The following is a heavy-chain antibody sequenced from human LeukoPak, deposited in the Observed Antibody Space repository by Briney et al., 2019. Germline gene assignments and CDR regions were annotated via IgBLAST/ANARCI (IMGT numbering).Heavy chain of an antibody. CDR3: AKVGAYGDYARHDY. CDR2: MFHSGDT. J-gene: IGHJ4*02. D-gene: IGHD4-17*01. Sequence: PSETLSLTCDVSGYSIRSGSYWGWIRQPPGKGLEWIGCMFHSGDTYHNPSFKSRVTISADTSKNQFSLKLTSVTAADTAVYYCAKVGAYGDYARHDYWGQGTLVTVSS. V-gene: IGHV4-38-2*01. CDR1: GYSIRSGSY.